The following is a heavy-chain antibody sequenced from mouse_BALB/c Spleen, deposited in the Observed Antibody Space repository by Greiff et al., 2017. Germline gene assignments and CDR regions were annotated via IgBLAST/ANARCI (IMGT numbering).Heavy chain of an antibody. Sequence: DVMLVESGGGLVKPGGSLKLSCAASGFAFSSYDMSWVRQTPEKRLEWVAYISSGGGSTYYPDTVKGRFTISRDNAKNTLYLQMSSLKSEDTAMYYCARHRRITTGAMDYWGQGTSVTVSS. CDR1: GFAFSSYD. CDR2: ISSGGGST. V-gene: IGHV5-12-1*01. D-gene: IGHD2-4*01. CDR3: ARHRRITTGAMDY. J-gene: IGHJ4*01.